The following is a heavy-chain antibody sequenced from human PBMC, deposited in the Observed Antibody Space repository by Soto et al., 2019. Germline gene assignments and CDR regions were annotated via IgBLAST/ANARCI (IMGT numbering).Heavy chain of an antibody. J-gene: IGHJ4*02. CDR1: GGSMSSNY. V-gene: IGHV4-59*01. D-gene: IGHD4-17*01. Sequence: TLSLTCTVSGGSMSSNYWTWIRQSPGKGLEWIGYIYYTGSTKYNPSLKSRVTISLDTSKNQFSLRLTSVTSADTAVYYCARGGSYGDFFDYWGQGAQVTVSS. CDR2: IYYTGST. CDR3: ARGGSYGDFFDY.